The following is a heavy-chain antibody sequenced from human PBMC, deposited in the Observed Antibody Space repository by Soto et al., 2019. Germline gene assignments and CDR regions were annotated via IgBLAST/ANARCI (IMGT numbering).Heavy chain of an antibody. D-gene: IGHD6-19*01. CDR1: GGSISSYY. Sequence: QVQLQESGPGLVKPSETLSLTCTVSGGSISSYYWSWIRQPPGKGLEWIGYIYYSGSTNYNPSLKSRVTISVDTSKNQFSLKLSSVTAADTAVYYCAREHIAVAGNRYYYYYGMDVWGQGTTVTVSS. CDR3: AREHIAVAGNRYYYYYGMDV. V-gene: IGHV4-59*01. J-gene: IGHJ6*02. CDR2: IYYSGST.